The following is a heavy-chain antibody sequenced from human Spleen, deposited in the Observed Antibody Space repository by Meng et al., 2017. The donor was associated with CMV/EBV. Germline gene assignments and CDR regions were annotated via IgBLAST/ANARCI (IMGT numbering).Heavy chain of an antibody. CDR1: GFTFSSFA. CDR2: ISGGGGTT. Sequence: GESLKISCAASGFTFSSFAMGWVRQAPGKGLEWVSVISGGGGTTYDAESVKGRFTISRDNSKNTLFLQMNRLRVEDTAVYFCAKGAPVRFLEWLPDAFDMWGQGTMVTVSS. J-gene: IGHJ3*02. CDR3: AKGAPVRFLEWLPDAFDM. V-gene: IGHV3-23*01. D-gene: IGHD3-3*01.